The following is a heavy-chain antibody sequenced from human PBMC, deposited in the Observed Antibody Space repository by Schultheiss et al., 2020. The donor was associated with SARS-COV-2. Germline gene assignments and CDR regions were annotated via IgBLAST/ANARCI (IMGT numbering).Heavy chain of an antibody. Sequence: SETLSLTCTVSGGSISSSSYYWSWIRQPAGKGLEWIGRIYTSGSTNYNPSLKSRVTISVDTSKNQFSLKLSSVTAADTAVYYCARGWWELLAFGDYYYYYGMDVWGQGTTVTVSS. CDR1: GGSISSSSYY. V-gene: IGHV4-61*02. CDR3: ARGWWELLAFGDYYYYYGMDV. CDR2: IYTSGST. J-gene: IGHJ6*02. D-gene: IGHD1-26*01.